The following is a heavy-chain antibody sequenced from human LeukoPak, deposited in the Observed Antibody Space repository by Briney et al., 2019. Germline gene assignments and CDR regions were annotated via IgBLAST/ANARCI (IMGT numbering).Heavy chain of an antibody. Sequence: GGSLRLSCAASGFPFSTYWMSWVRQAPGKGLEWVANINEDGGEKYYADSVKGRFTISRDNARNSLYVQMNNLRAEDTAVYYCARTSGDPFDYWGQGTTVTVSS. CDR2: INEDGGEK. J-gene: IGHJ4*02. CDR1: GFPFSTYW. V-gene: IGHV3-7*01. CDR3: ARTSGDPFDY. D-gene: IGHD4-17*01.